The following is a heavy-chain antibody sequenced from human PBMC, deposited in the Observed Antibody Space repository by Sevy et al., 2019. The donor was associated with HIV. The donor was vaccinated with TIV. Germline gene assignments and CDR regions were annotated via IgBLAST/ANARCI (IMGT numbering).Heavy chain of an antibody. Sequence: GGSLRLSCTASGFTFGDYAMSWVRQAPGKGLEWVGFIRSKAYGGTTEYAGSVKGRFTISRDDSKSIAYLQMNSLKTEDTAVYYCTRDPDTGSHGMDVWGQGTTVTVSS. CDR3: TRDPDTGSHGMDV. J-gene: IGHJ6*02. CDR2: IRSKAYGGTT. V-gene: IGHV3-49*04. D-gene: IGHD5-18*01. CDR1: GFTFGDYA.